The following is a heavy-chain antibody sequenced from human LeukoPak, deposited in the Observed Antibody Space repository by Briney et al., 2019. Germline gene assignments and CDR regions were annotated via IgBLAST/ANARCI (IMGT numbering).Heavy chain of an antibody. J-gene: IGHJ4*02. CDR2: ISSSGSTI. CDR1: GFTFSDYY. D-gene: IGHD6-25*01. V-gene: IGHV3-11*04. Sequence: PGGSLRLSRAASGFTFSDYYMSWIRQAPGKGLEGVSYISSSGSTIYYADSVKGRFTISRDNAKNSLYLQMNSLTAEDTAVYYCARDSIPVSGSFDYWGQGTLVTVSS. CDR3: ARDSIPVSGSFDY.